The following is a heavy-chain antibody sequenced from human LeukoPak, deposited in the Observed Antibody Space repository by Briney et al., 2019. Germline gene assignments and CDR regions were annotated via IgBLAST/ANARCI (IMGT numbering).Heavy chain of an antibody. CDR2: IYHSGST. V-gene: IGHV4-59*08. CDR3: ARHHSSAAAGEFDY. D-gene: IGHD6-13*01. CDR1: GGSISSYY. J-gene: IGHJ4*02. Sequence: SETLSLTCTVSGGSISSYYWSWFRQPPGKGLEWIGYIYHSGSTNYNPSPKSRATISVDTTKNQFSLKLSSVTAADTAVYYCARHHSSAAAGEFDYWGQGTLVTVSS.